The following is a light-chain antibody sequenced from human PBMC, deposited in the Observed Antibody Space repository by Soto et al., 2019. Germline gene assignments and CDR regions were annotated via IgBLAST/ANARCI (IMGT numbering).Light chain of an antibody. V-gene: IGKV3-20*01. CDR2: GAS. Sequence: EIVLAQSPGTLSLSPGERATLSCRASQSVTNSFLAWYQQKPGQAPRLLIYGASRRATGIPDRFTGSGSGTDFTLTISRLEPEDFATYYCQQYNSYSPYTFGQGTKLEIK. CDR3: QQYNSYSPYT. CDR1: QSVTNSF. J-gene: IGKJ2*01.